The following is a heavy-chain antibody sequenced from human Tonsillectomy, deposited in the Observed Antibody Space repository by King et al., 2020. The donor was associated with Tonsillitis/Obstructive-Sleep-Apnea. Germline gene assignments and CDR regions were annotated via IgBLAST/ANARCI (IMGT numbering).Heavy chain of an antibody. CDR2: VYYNGNT. Sequence: VQLQESGPGLAKPSQTLSLTCTVSGGSTSSGGYYWSWLRQSPGKGLEWIGYVYYNGNTHYNPSLKSPVTMSIDKPKNQFSLRLSAGTAKDTAVYYCGEVIASGPTIYYRDVWAKGPAVTV. CDR1: GGSTSSGGYY. J-gene: IGHJ6*03. V-gene: IGHV4-31*01. D-gene: IGHD2-21*01. CDR3: GEVIASGPTIYYRDV.